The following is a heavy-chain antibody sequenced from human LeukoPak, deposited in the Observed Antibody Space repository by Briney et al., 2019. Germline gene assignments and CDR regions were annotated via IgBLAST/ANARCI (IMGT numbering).Heavy chain of an antibody. CDR3: AKGSSGYFVDL. V-gene: IGHV3-23*01. CDR2: ISNDGGGT. CDR1: GFIFNNFG. D-gene: IGHD3-22*01. J-gene: IGHJ5*02. Sequence: PGGSLRLSCAASGFIFNNFGLIWVRQAPGKGLEWVSAISNDGGGTNYADFVKGRFTISRGNSKNTLLLQMNSLRAEDTALYYCAKGSSGYFVDLWGQGTLVTVSS.